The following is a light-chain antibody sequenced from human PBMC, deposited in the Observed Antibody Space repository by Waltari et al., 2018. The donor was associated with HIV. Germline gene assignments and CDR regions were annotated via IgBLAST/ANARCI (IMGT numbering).Light chain of an antibody. CDR3: CSYAGSSTYV. J-gene: IGLJ1*01. CDR1: RRDVGGYNH. CDR2: DVT. V-gene: IGLV2-23*02. Sequence: QSALTQPASVSGSPGQSITISCTGTRRDVGGYNHVSWYQPHPGKAPKLMLHDVTKRPSGVSNRFSGSTSGNTASLTISGLQAEDEADYYCCSYAGSSTYVFGTGTKVTVL.